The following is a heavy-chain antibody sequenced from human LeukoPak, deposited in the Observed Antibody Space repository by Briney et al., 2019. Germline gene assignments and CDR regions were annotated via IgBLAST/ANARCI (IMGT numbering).Heavy chain of an antibody. J-gene: IGHJ4*02. Sequence: PGGSLRLSCAASGFTFSSYAIHWVRQAPGKGLEWVAIISYDGTNKYYADSVRGRFTISRDNSKNTLYLQMNSLRAEDTAVYYCARDFGSLSGFDNWGQGTLVTVSS. V-gene: IGHV3-30-3*01. CDR1: GFTFSSYA. CDR2: ISYDGTNK. D-gene: IGHD3-16*02. CDR3: ARDFGSLSGFDN.